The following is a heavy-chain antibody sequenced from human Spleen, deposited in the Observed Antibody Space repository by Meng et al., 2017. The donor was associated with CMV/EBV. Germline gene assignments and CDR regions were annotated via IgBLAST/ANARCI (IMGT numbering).Heavy chain of an antibody. CDR3: ARDRGFSSSRFGGGMDV. Sequence: SETLSLTCAVSGGSISSSNWWSWVRQPPGKGLEWIGEIYHSGSTNYNPSLKSRVTISVDKSKNQFSLKLSSVTAADTAVYYCARDRGFSSSRFGGGMDVWGQGTTVTVSS. V-gene: IGHV4-4*02. CDR2: IYHSGST. D-gene: IGHD6-13*01. CDR1: GGSISSSNW. J-gene: IGHJ6*02.